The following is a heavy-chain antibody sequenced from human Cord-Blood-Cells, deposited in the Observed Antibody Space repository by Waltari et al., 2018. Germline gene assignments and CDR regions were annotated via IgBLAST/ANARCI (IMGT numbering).Heavy chain of an antibody. CDR1: GGSISSGGYS. J-gene: IGHJ4*02. Sequence: QLQLQESGSGLVKPSQTLSLTCAVSGGSISSGGYSWSWTRQTPGEGLEWIAYIYHSGSTYYDPSLKSRVTISVDRSKNQFSLKLGAVTAADTAVYYCARGRDCSGGSCYFDYWGQGTLVTVSS. D-gene: IGHD2-15*01. V-gene: IGHV4-30-2*01. CDR3: ARGRDCSGGSCYFDY. CDR2: IYHSGST.